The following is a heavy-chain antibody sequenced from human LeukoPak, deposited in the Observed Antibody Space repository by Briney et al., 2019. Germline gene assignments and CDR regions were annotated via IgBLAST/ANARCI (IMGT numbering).Heavy chain of an antibody. J-gene: IGHJ6*02. CDR2: IGTADDT. V-gene: IGHV3-13*04. Sequence: PGGSLRLSCVASGFTFSSYDMHWVRQTTGKGLEWVSAIGTADDTFYPASVKGRFTISRDDAKNSLYLQMSNLRVGDTAVYYCARSGYYHYYGLDVWGQGTTATVSS. CDR1: GFTFSSYD. CDR3: ARSGYYHYYGLDV. D-gene: IGHD6-25*01.